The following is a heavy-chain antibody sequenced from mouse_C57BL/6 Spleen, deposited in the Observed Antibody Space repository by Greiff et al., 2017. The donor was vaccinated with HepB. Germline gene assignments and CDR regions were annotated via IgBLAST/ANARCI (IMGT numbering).Heavy chain of an antibody. D-gene: IGHD2-4*01. J-gene: IGHJ4*01. CDR2: IDPSDSET. Sequence: QVQLQQPGAELVRPGSSVKLSCKASGYTFTSYWMHWVKQRPIQGLEWIGNIDPSDSETHYNQKFKDKATLTVDKSSSTAYMQLSSLTSEDSAVYYCARGGMITTGYYAMDYWGQGTSVTVSS. CDR3: ARGGMITTGYYAMDY. CDR1: GYTFTSYW. V-gene: IGHV1-52*01.